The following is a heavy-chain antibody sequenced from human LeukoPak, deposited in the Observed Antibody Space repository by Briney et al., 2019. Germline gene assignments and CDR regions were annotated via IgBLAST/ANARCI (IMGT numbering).Heavy chain of an antibody. Sequence: PGGSLRLSCAASGFTFSSYAMSWVRQAPGKGLEWVSGISGSGGSTYYADSVKGRFTISRDNSENTLYLQMNSLRAEDTAVYYCAKDITMIVVVITQGPLDYWGQGTLVTVSS. CDR2: ISGSGGST. D-gene: IGHD3-22*01. CDR1: GFTFSSYA. CDR3: AKDITMIVVVITQGPLDY. V-gene: IGHV3-23*01. J-gene: IGHJ4*02.